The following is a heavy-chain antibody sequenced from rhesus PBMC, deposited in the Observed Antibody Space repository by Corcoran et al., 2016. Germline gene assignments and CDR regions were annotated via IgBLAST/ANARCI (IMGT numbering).Heavy chain of an antibody. CDR2: ISGTSGRT. CDR3: ARHPGTGWMNFDY. CDR1: GVSSSSSNW. J-gene: IGHJ4*01. V-gene: IGHV4-65*01. Sequence: QVQLQESGPGLVKASETLSLTCAVSGVSSSSSNWWSWIRQSPGKGLEWIGSISGTSGRTFYNPSLKSRVAISTDTSKSQFSLKLNSVTAADTAVYYCARHPGTGWMNFDYWGQGVLVTVSS. D-gene: IGHD6-31*01.